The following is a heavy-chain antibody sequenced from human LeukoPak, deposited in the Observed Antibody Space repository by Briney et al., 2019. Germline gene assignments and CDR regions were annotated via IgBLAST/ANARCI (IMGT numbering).Heavy chain of an antibody. J-gene: IGHJ6*03. V-gene: IGHV3-48*03. D-gene: IGHD3-10*01. CDR2: ISSSGSTI. CDR1: GFTFSSYE. Sequence: GGSLRLSCAASGFTFSSYEMNWVRQAPGKGLEWVSYISSSGSTIYYADSLKGRFTISRDNAKNSLYLQMNSLRAEDTALYYCARGPGSGGRGYYYYYYMDVWGKGTTVTVSS. CDR3: ARGPGSGGRGYYYYYYMDV.